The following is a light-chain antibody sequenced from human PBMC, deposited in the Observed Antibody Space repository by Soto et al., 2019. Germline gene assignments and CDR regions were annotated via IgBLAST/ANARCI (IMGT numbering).Light chain of an antibody. V-gene: IGLV1-40*01. CDR2: GNS. CDR3: QSYDSSLSGSRV. Sequence: QSVLTQPPSVSGAPGQRVTISCTGNSSNIGAGYDVHWYQQLPGTAPKLLIYGNSNRPSGVPDRFSGSKSGTSASLAITGLRAEDEADYYCQSYDSSLSGSRVFGGGTKLTVL. J-gene: IGLJ2*01. CDR1: SSNIGAGYD.